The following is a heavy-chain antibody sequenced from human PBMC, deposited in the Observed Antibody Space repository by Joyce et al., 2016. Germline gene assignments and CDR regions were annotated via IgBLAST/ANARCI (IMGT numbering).Heavy chain of an antibody. CDR3: ARDRESFTTGNYGMDV. J-gene: IGHJ6*02. V-gene: IGHV3-30-3*01. CDR2: IWYDGSNK. D-gene: IGHD1-14*01. CDR1: GFTFSTYV. Sequence: QVQLVESGGGVVQPGRSLRLSCAASGFTFSTYVMDWVRQAPGKGLEWVAVIWYDGSNKYYADSVKGRFTISRDNSKNTLYLQMNGLRVEDTAVYYCARDRESFTTGNYGMDVWGQGTTVTVSS.